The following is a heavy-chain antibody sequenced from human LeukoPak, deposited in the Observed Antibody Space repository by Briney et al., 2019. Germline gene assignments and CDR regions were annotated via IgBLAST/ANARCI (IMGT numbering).Heavy chain of an antibody. CDR3: AREPATMVRGVLLGRFDP. CDR1: GYTFTGYY. D-gene: IGHD3-10*01. CDR2: INPDSDGT. Sequence: ASVKVSCKASGYTFTGYYMHWVRQAPGQGLEGMGRINPDSDGTNYAQKFQGRVTMTRDTSISTAYMELRRLRSDDTAVYYCAREPATMVRGVLLGRFDPWGQGTLVTVSS. V-gene: IGHV1-2*06. J-gene: IGHJ5*02.